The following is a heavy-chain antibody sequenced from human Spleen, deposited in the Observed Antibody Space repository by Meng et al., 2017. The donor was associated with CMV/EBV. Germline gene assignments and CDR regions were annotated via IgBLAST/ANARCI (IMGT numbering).Heavy chain of an antibody. J-gene: IGHJ4*02. D-gene: IGHD3-9*01. CDR3: ARSPHVLRGNDWLYYFDF. V-gene: IGHV2-5*04. Sequence: VGWIRQAPGKALEWLALVNWRGDEHYHPSLKNRLTMTKATSENRVVLTMTDMGPLDTGTYYCARSPHVLRGNDWLYYFDFWGQGTLVTVSS. CDR2: VNWRGDE.